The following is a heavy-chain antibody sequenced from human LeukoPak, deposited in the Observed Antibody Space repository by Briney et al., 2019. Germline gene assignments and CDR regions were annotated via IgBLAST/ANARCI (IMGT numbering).Heavy chain of an antibody. V-gene: IGHV3-15*01. D-gene: IGHD3-9*01. J-gene: IGHJ4*02. CDR3: AKGVRYFDWFPPFDY. CDR1: GFTFSNAW. CDR2: IKSKTDGGTT. Sequence: GGSLRLSCAASGFTFSNAWMSWVRQAPGKGLEWVGRIKSKTDGGTTDYAAPVKGRFTISRDDSKNTLYLQMNSLRAEDTAVYYCAKGVRYFDWFPPFDYWGQGTLVTVSS.